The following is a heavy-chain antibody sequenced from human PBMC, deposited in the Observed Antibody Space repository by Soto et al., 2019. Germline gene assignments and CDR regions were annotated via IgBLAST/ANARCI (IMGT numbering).Heavy chain of an antibody. J-gene: IGHJ4*02. CDR2: ISGSGGST. V-gene: IGHV3-23*01. CDR1: GFTFSSYA. D-gene: IGHD6-19*01. Sequence: EVQLLESGGGLVQPGGSLRLSCAASGFTFSSYAMSWVRQAPGKGLAWVSAISGSGGSTYCADSVKGRFTISRDNSKNTLYLQKNSLRAEDTAVYYCAKYSHPEDSSGWIDYWGQGTLVTVSS. CDR3: AKYSHPEDSSGWIDY.